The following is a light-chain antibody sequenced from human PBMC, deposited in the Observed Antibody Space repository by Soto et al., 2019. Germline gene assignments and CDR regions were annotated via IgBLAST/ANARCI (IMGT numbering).Light chain of an antibody. CDR2: DAS. CDR3: QHRSDWPPICT. V-gene: IGKV3-11*01. J-gene: IGKJ2*02. CDR1: ETISNQ. Sequence: EVVLTQSPATLSLFPGESATLSCRASETISNQLAWYQQKPGQAPRLLMYDASHRVTGIPARFSGSGSGTDFILIISSLEPADFAVYYCQHRSDWPPICTFGQGTKVDIK.